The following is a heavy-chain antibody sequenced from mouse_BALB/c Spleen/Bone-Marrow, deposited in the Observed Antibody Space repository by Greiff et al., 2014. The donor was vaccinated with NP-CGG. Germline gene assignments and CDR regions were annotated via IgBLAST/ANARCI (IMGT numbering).Heavy chain of an antibody. Sequence: VQLQESGVELARPGASVKLSCKASGYTFTSYWMQWVKQRPGQGLEWIGAIYPGDGDTRYTQKFKGKATLTADKSSSTAYMQLSSLASEDSAVYYCARDEHYFDYWGQGTTLTVSS. CDR1: GYTFTSYW. J-gene: IGHJ2*01. CDR3: ARDEHYFDY. CDR2: IYPGDGDT. V-gene: IGHV1-87*01.